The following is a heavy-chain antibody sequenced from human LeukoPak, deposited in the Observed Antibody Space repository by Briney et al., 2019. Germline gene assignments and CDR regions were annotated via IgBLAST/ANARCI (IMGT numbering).Heavy chain of an antibody. D-gene: IGHD3-3*01. J-gene: IGHJ6*03. CDR1: GGSFSGYY. CDR2: INHSGST. CDR3: ARVISIFGVVTTYYYYYMDV. Sequence: SETLSLTCAVYGGSFSGYYWSWIRQPPGKGLEWIGEINHSGSTNYNPSLKSRVTISVDTSKNQFSLKLSSVTAADTAVYYCARVISIFGVVTTYYYYYMDVWAKGPRSPSP. V-gene: IGHV4-34*01.